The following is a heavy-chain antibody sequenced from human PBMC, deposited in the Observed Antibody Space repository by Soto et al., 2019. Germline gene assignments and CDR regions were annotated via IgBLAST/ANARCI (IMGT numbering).Heavy chain of an antibody. CDR3: ARDLAGITGTTDYYYYYMDV. Sequence: PGGSLRLSCAASGFTVSSKYMSWVRQAPGKRLEWISVIYSGGSTYYADSVKGRFTISRDNSKNTLYLQMNSLRAEDTAVYYCARDLAGITGTTDYYYYYMDVWGKGTTVTVSS. CDR2: IYSGGST. CDR1: GFTVSSKY. J-gene: IGHJ6*03. V-gene: IGHV3-66*01. D-gene: IGHD1-7*01.